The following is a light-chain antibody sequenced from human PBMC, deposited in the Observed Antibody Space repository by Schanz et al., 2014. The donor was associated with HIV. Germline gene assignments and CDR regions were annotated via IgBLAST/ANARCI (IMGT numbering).Light chain of an antibody. CDR2: GNS. CDR1: SSNIGAGYD. Sequence: QSVLTQPPSVSGAPGQRVTISCTGSSSNIGAGYDVHWYQHLPGTAPKLLIYGNSNRPSGVPDRFSGSKSGTSASLAISGLRSEDEADYFCAAWDDSLSGFYVFGTGTKLTVL. CDR3: AAWDDSLSGFYV. V-gene: IGLV1-40*01. J-gene: IGLJ1*01.